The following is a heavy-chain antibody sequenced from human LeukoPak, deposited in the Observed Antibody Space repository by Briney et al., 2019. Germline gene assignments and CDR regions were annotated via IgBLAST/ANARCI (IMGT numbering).Heavy chain of an antibody. CDR1: GFTFSTYW. V-gene: IGHV3-23*01. CDR2: ISGSGGST. Sequence: PGVSLRLSCAASGFTFSTYWMSWARQAPGKGLEWVSAISGSGGSTYYADSVKGRFTISRDNSKNTLYLQMNSLRAEDTAVYCCATQERDYWGQGTLVTVSS. J-gene: IGHJ4*02. CDR3: ATQERDY.